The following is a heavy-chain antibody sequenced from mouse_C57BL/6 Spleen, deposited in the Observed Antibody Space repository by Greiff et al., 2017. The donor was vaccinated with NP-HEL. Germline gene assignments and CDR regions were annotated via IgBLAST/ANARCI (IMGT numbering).Heavy chain of an antibody. CDR3: ASPIFITTVVATDY. Sequence: QVQLQQSGAELVKPGASVKISCKASGYAFSSYWMNWVKQRPGKGLEWIGQIYPGDGDTNYNGKFKGKATLTADESSSTAYMQLSSLTSEDSAVYCGASPIFITTVVATDYWGQGTTLTVSS. V-gene: IGHV1-80*01. CDR2: IYPGDGDT. D-gene: IGHD1-1*01. J-gene: IGHJ2*01. CDR1: GYAFSSYW.